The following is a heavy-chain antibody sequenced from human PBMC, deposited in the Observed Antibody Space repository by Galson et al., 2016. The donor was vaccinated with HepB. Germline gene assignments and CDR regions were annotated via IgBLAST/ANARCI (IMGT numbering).Heavy chain of an antibody. V-gene: IGHV4-31*03. CDR1: GVSISSGGYH. J-gene: IGHJ5*02. CDR3: ARDLRGSGEFP. D-gene: IGHD3-10*01. Sequence: TLSLTCTVSGVSISSGGYHWSWIRQHPGKGLEWIGYISYSGSTYYNPSLKSRVIISEDTSKNQFSLKLTSVTVADTALYYCARDLRGSGEFPWGQGTLVTVSS. CDR2: ISYSGST.